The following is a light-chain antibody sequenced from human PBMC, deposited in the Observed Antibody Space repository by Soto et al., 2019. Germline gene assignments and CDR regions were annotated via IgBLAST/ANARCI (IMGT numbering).Light chain of an antibody. CDR2: EVT. Sequence: QSALTPPASVSGSPGQSITISCTGTTSDFGFYNYVSWYQHHPGQAPQLLIYEVTNRHSGVSNRFSGSKSGNTASLTISGLQAEDEADYYCSSYTSSTDYVFGTGTKVTVL. J-gene: IGLJ1*01. CDR3: SSYTSSTDYV. CDR1: TSDFGFYNY. V-gene: IGLV2-14*01.